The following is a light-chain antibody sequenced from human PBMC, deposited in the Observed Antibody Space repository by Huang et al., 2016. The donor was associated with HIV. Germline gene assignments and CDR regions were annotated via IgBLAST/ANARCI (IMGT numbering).Light chain of an antibody. V-gene: IGKV1D-13*01. J-gene: IGKJ4*01. CDR3: QQFKNYPLT. CDR1: QDITDA. Sequence: AIQLTQSPSFLSASVGDRVTITCRASQDITDALAWYQQKPVKPPKGLIYDASSLESGVPSRFSGSGSGADFTLTISSLQPEDFATYYCQQFKNYPLTFGGGTKVEVK. CDR2: DAS.